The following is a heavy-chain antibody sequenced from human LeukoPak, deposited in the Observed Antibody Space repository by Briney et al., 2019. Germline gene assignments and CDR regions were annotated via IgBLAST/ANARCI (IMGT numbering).Heavy chain of an antibody. D-gene: IGHD3-9*01. CDR3: ATDSGWALTGYFGGPYYYGMDV. Sequence: PGASVKVSCKVSGYTLTELSMHWVRRAPGKGLEWMGGFDPEDGETIYAQKFQGRVTMTEDTSTDTAYMELSSLRSEDTAVYYCATDSGWALTGYFGGPYYYGMDVWGQGTTVTVSS. J-gene: IGHJ6*02. CDR1: GYTLTELS. CDR2: FDPEDGET. V-gene: IGHV1-24*01.